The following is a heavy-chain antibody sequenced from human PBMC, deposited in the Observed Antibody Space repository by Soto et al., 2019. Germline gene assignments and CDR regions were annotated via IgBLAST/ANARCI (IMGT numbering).Heavy chain of an antibody. CDR3: AAGSCIVGDYFHY. J-gene: IGHJ4*02. V-gene: IGHV1-58*01. CDR1: RFTFTSSA. Sequence: SGNVSSYATRFTFTSSAVQWVHQARGQRLEWIGWIVVGSGNTNYAQKFQERVTITGDMSTITAYMELSSLSSEDRAVYYCAAGSCIVGDYFHYWGQGTLVTV. CDR2: IVVGSGNT. D-gene: IGHD1-26*01.